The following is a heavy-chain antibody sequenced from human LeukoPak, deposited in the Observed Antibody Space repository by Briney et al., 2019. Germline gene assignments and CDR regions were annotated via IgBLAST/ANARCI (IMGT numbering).Heavy chain of an antibody. CDR1: GGSFSGYY. Sequence: SETLSLTCAVYGGSFSGYYWSWIRQPPGKGLEWIGEINHSGSTNYNPSLKSRVTISVDTSKNQFSLKLSSVTAADTAVYYCARVYDFWSGYPGRHFDYWGQGTLVTVSS. CDR2: INHSGST. CDR3: ARVYDFWSGYPGRHFDY. V-gene: IGHV4-34*01. D-gene: IGHD3-3*01. J-gene: IGHJ4*02.